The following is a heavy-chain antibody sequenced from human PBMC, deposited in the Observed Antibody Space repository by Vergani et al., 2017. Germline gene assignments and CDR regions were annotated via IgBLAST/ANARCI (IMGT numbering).Heavy chain of an antibody. D-gene: IGHD3-22*01. V-gene: IGHV1-69*02. CDR2: IIPILGIA. CDR1: GGTFSSYT. J-gene: IGHJ6*02. Sequence: QVQLVQSGAEVKKPGSSVKVSCKASGGTFSSYTISWVRQAPGQGLEWMGRIIPILGIANYAQKVQGRVTITADKSTSTAYMELSSLRSEDTAVYYCARSTLAYYYDSSGYDSTNYYYYGMDVWGQGTTVTVSS. CDR3: ARSTLAYYYDSSGYDSTNYYYYGMDV.